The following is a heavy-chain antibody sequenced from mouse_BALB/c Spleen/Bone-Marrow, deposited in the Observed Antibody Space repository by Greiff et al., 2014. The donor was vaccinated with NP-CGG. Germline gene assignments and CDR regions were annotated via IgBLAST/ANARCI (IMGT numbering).Heavy chain of an antibody. CDR2: INPYNDGT. V-gene: IGHV1-14*01. J-gene: IGHJ4*01. D-gene: IGHD1-1*01. CDR3: ARGSSWAMDY. CDR1: GYTFTSYV. Sequence: EVQLQESGPELVKPGAPVKMSCKASGYTFTSYVMHWVKQKHAQGLEWIGYINPYNDGTKYNERFKGKATLTSDKSSSTAYMELSSLTSEDSAVYYCARGSSWAMDYWGQGTSVTVSS.